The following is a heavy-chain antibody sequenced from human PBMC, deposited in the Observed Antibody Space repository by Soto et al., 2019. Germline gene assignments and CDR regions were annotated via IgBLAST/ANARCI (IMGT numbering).Heavy chain of an antibody. CDR3: VRTIAVAGLDAFDL. CDR2: ILSDGSKQ. Sequence: QVQFVESGGGVVQPGRSLRLSCAASRFTFSYYAMHWIRQAPGKGLDWLAVILSDGSKQYHEESVKGRFTISRDNFKSTLYMQMNRLRVEDSAVYYCVRTIAVAGLDAFDLWGQATMVTVS. CDR1: RFTFSYYA. V-gene: IGHV3-30*04. J-gene: IGHJ3*01. D-gene: IGHD6-19*01.